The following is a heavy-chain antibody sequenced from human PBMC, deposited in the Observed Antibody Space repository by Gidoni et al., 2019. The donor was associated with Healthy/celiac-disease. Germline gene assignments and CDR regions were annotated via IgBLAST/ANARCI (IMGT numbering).Heavy chain of an antibody. Sequence: QVQLQQWGAGLLKPSETLSLTCAVYGGSFRGYYWCWIRQPPGKGLEWIGEINHSGSTNYNPSLKSRVTISVDTSKNQFSLKLSSVTAADTAVYYCARDRDYYDSSGYYSPHYYGMDVWGQGTTVTVSS. CDR1: GGSFRGYY. CDR3: ARDRDYYDSSGYYSPHYYGMDV. CDR2: INHSGST. D-gene: IGHD3-22*01. J-gene: IGHJ6*02. V-gene: IGHV4-34*01.